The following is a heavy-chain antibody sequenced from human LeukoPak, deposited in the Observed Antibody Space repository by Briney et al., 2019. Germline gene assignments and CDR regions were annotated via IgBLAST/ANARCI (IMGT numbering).Heavy chain of an antibody. J-gene: IGHJ4*02. CDR3: ARGGGKSGHFDY. CDR1: GASVSSGSYY. D-gene: IGHD4-23*01. CDR2: IYYSGST. Sequence: SETLSLTCTVSGASVSSGSYYWSWIRQPPGKGLEWIGYIYYSGSTNYNPSLKSRVTISADTSKNQFSLKLTSVTAADTAVYYCARGGGKSGHFDYWGQGTLVTVSS. V-gene: IGHV4-61*01.